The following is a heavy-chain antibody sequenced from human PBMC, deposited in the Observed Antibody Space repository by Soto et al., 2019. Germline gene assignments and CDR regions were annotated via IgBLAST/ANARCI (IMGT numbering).Heavy chain of an antibody. J-gene: IGHJ5*02. CDR1: GFSFSGYA. V-gene: IGHV3-23*01. CDR2: ISGSGGRT. Sequence: PGGSLRLSCAASGFSFSGYAMSWVRQAPGMGLEWVSVISGSGGRTYYADSVKGRFTISRDNSKNTLYLQMNSLRAEDTAVYYCARESGWYGHNWFEPWGQGTLVTVSS. D-gene: IGHD6-19*01. CDR3: ARESGWYGHNWFEP.